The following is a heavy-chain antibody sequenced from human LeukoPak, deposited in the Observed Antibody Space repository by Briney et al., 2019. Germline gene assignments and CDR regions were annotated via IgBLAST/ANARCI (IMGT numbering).Heavy chain of an antibody. CDR2: INSDGSST. Sequence: RGSLRLSCAASGFTFSSYWMHWVRQAPGKVLVWVSRINSDGSSTSYADSVKGRFTISRDNAKNSLYLQMDSLRVDDTAVYYCAKDQTPMDSGSYGFDYWGQGTLVTVSS. CDR1: GFTFSSYW. CDR3: AKDQTPMDSGSYGFDY. D-gene: IGHD1-26*01. J-gene: IGHJ4*02. V-gene: IGHV3-74*01.